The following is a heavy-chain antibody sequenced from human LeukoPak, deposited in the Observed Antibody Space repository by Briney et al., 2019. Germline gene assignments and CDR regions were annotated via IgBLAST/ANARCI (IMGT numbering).Heavy chain of an antibody. V-gene: IGHV1-2*02. Sequence: GGSLRFSCAASGFTFSSYAMHWVRQAPGQGLEWMGWINPNSGGTNYAQKFQGRVTMTRDTSISTAYMELSRLRSDDTAVYYCARDRATTYYYYYYMDVWGKGTTVTVSS. CDR2: INPNSGGT. D-gene: IGHD1-26*01. J-gene: IGHJ6*03. CDR3: ARDRATTYYYYYYMDV. CDR1: GFTFSSYA.